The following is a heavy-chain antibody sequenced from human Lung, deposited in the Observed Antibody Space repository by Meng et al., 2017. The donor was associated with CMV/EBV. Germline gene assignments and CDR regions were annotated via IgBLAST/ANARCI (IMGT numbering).Heavy chain of an antibody. CDR1: GASVSSPGSY. CDR2: VYSSGST. J-gene: IGHJ4*02. D-gene: IGHD6-19*01. Sequence: QVQLQESGPGLVKPSQTLALTCTVSGASVSSPGSYWNWIRQHPGKGLEWLGLVYSSGSTDYNPSLRGRATISLDTSKNQFSLTLTSVTAADTAVYYCTRAPPGLSSGWSDFWGQGTLVTVSS. V-gene: IGHV4-31*03. CDR3: TRAPPGLSSGWSDF.